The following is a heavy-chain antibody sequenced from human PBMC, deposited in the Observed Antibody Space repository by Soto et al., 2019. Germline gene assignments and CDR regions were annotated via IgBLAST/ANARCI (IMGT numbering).Heavy chain of an antibody. Sequence: TGGSLRLSCAASGFTFSSYAMHWVRQAPGKGLEWVAVISYDGSNKYYADSVKGRFTISRDNSKNTLYLQMNSLRAEDTAVYYCARYGIDGEYGVYFEDWGQGTLVPVSS. V-gene: IGHV3-30-3*01. CDR2: ISYDGSNK. J-gene: IGHJ4*02. CDR1: GFTFSSYA. CDR3: ARYGIDGEYGVYFED. D-gene: IGHD4-17*01.